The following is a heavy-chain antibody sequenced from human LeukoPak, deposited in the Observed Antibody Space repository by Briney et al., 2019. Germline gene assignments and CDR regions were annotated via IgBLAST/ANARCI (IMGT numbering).Heavy chain of an antibody. CDR2: INPNSGGT. D-gene: IGHD2-15*01. CDR1: GYTFTGYY. V-gene: IGHV1-2*02. J-gene: IGHJ6*03. Sequence: ASVKVSCKASGYTFTGYYMHWVRQAPGQGLEWMGWINPNSGGTNYAQKFQGRVTMTRDTSISTAYMELSRLRSDDTAVYYCARAGVTVAAVVGSYYYYMDVWGKGTTVTISS. CDR3: ARAGVTVAAVVGSYYYYMDV.